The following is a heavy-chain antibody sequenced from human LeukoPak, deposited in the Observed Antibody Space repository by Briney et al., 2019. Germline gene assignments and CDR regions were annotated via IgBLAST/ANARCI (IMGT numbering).Heavy chain of an antibody. V-gene: IGHV4-34*01. J-gene: IGHJ6*02. Sequence: SETLSLTCEVYGGSVSGYYWGWIRQPPGKGLEWIGEITHGGYTNYNPSLKSRVTISLDTSKKHFSLKLSSVTAADTAVYFCSRGSFSSGWHQRRNFYYGMDVWGQGTTVTVSS. CDR1: GGSVSGYY. D-gene: IGHD6-19*01. CDR2: ITHGGYT. CDR3: SRGSFSSGWHQRRNFYYGMDV.